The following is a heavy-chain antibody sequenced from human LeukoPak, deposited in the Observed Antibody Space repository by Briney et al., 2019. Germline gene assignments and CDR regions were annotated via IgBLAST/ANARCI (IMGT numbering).Heavy chain of an antibody. CDR2: INQDDSQI. Sequence: GGSLRLSCAASGFTFNKYWLTWVRQAPGKGLEWVANINQDDSQIYYLESVEGRFTITRDNAKNSLHLQMNSLRAENTAVYYCATGYYYSGTYYLSFFDYWGQGTLVTVSS. J-gene: IGHJ4*02. CDR3: ATGYYYSGTYYLSFFDY. V-gene: IGHV3-7*01. D-gene: IGHD3-10*01. CDR1: GFTFNKYW.